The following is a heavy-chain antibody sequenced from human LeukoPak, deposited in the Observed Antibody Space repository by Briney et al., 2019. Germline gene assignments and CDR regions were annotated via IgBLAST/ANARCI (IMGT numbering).Heavy chain of an antibody. D-gene: IGHD3-3*01. V-gene: IGHV4-4*07. J-gene: IGHJ3*02. CDR3: ARDIEYYEFWSGYQKIGLRAFDI. Sequence: PSETLSLTCTVSGGSISSYYWSWIRQPAGKGLEWIGRIYTSGSTNYNPSLKRRATMSVDTSKKQFSLKLSSVTAADTAVYYCARDIEYYEFWSGYQKIGLRAFDIWGQGTMVTVSS. CDR2: IYTSGST. CDR1: GGSISSYY.